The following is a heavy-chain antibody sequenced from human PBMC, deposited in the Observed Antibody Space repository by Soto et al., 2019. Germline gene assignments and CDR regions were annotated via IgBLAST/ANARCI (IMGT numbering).Heavy chain of an antibody. V-gene: IGHV1-58*01. J-gene: IGHJ5*02. Sequence: ASVKVSCKASGFTFTSSAVQWVRQARGQRLAWIGWIVVGSGNTNYAQKFQERVTITRDMSTSTAYMELSSLRSEDTAVYYCAADRPDWNDFQDWFDPWGQGTLVTVSS. CDR2: IVVGSGNT. CDR1: GFTFTSSA. CDR3: AADRPDWNDFQDWFDP. D-gene: IGHD1-1*01.